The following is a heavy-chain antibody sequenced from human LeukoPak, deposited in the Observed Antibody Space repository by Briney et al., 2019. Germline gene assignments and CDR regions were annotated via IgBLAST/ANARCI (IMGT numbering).Heavy chain of an antibody. CDR1: GYSISSGYY. J-gene: IGHJ4*02. CDR3: ARHSPVGIFYFDY. Sequence: PSETLSLTCTVSGYSISSGYYWGWIRQPPGKGLEWIGNIYYSGSTYYNPSLKSRVTISVDTSKNQFSLKLSSVTAADTAVYYCARHSPVGIFYFDYWGQGTLVTVSS. CDR2: IYYSGST. V-gene: IGHV4-38-2*02. D-gene: IGHD1-26*01.